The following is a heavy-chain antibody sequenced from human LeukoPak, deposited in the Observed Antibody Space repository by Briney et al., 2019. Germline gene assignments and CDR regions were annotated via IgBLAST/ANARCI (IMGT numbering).Heavy chain of an antibody. CDR3: TRYDPAATGGWFDP. Sequence: PSETLSLTCTVSGGSISSSNYYWGWIRQPPGKGLEWIGIVHYNGTTYYNPSLKSRVTISVDTSKSQFSLELSSVAAADTAVYYCTRYDPAATGGWFDPWGQGTLVTVSS. CDR2: VHYNGTT. V-gene: IGHV4-39*01. CDR1: GGSISSSNYY. D-gene: IGHD2-15*01. J-gene: IGHJ5*02.